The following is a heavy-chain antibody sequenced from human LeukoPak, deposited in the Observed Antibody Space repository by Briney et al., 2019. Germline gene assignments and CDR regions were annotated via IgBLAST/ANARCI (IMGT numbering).Heavy chain of an antibody. CDR3: AKDFGQWLPPGAFDI. Sequence: GGSLRLSCAASGFTFSSYSMNWVRQAPGKGLEWVSSISSSSSYIYYADSVKGRFTISRDNAKNSLYLQMNSLRAEDTAVYYCAKDFGQWLPPGAFDIWGQGTMVTVSS. V-gene: IGHV3-21*04. CDR1: GFTFSSYS. J-gene: IGHJ3*02. D-gene: IGHD6-19*01. CDR2: ISSSSSYI.